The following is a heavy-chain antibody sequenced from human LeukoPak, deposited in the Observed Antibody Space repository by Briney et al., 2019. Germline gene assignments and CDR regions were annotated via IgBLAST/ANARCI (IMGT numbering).Heavy chain of an antibody. CDR3: ARAGSYCLDY. D-gene: IGHD1-26*01. CDR1: GGSISSGNW. J-gene: IGHJ4*02. CDR2: IYHGGST. V-gene: IGHV4-4*02. Sequence: SETLSLTCAVSGGSISSGNWWSWVRQPPGKGLEWIGEIYHGGSTNYNPSLKSRVVISVDESKNEFSLTPNSVTAADTAVYYCARAGSYCLDYWGQGTLVPVSS.